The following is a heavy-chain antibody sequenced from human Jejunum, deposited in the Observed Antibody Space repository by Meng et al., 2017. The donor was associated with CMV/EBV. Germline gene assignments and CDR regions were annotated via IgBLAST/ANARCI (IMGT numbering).Heavy chain of an antibody. D-gene: IGHD3-9*01. CDR3: AKDRGVAYYDSLTGYSYFDY. Sequence: GMHWVRQAPGKGLEWVAFIHFDENNKYYVDSVKGRFTISRDNSKNTLYLQMNSLRTEDTAVYYCAKDRGVAYYDSLTGYSYFDYWGQGTLVTVSS. CDR2: IHFDENNK. CDR1: G. J-gene: IGHJ4*02. V-gene: IGHV3-30*02.